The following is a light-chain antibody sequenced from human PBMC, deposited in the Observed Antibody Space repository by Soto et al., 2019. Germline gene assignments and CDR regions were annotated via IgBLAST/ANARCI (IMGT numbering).Light chain of an antibody. CDR3: QQYDNRFPMT. CDR2: DAS. J-gene: IGKJ5*01. CDR1: QDISKN. Sequence: IQMTQSPSSLSASVGDRVTITCQASQDISKNLNWYQQKPGKAPKLLIYDASSLQTGVPSRFCESGSAIYFSSINSSPQPDEISSYYSQQYDNRFPMTFGQGTLLEIK. V-gene: IGKV1-33*01.